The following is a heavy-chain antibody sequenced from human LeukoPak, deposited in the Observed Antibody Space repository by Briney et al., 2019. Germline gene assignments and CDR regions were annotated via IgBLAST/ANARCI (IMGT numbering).Heavy chain of an antibody. Sequence: GASVKVSCKASGGTFISYAISWVRQAPGQGLEWMGGIIPIFGTANYAQKFQGRVTITADESTSTAYMELSSLRSEDTAVYYCASSGGHIVVVPAARGDYYYYGMGVWGQGTTVTVSS. CDR2: IIPIFGTA. J-gene: IGHJ6*02. V-gene: IGHV1-69*13. CDR3: ASSGGHIVVVPAARGDYYYYGMGV. D-gene: IGHD2-2*01. CDR1: GGTFISYA.